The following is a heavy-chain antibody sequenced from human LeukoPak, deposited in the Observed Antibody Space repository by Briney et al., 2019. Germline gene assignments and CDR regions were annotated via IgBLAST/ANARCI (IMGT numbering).Heavy chain of an antibody. V-gene: IGHV4-34*01. CDR2: INHSGST. D-gene: IGHD2-2*01. J-gene: IGHJ4*02. Sequence: SETLSLTCAVYGGSFSGYYWNWIRQPPGKGLEWIGEINHSGSTNYNPSLKSRVTISVDTSKNQFSLKLSSVTAADTAVYYCASATGPYCSSTSCYGYYFDYWGQGTLVTVSS. CDR3: ASATGPYCSSTSCYGYYFDY. CDR1: GGSFSGYY.